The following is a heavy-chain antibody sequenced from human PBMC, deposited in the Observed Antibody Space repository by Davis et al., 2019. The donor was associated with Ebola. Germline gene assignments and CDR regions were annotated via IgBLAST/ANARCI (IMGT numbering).Heavy chain of an antibody. CDR1: GYTFTSYY. V-gene: IGHV1-69*04. D-gene: IGHD3-3*01. CDR2: IIPILGIA. CDR3: AREVRFLEWLSSYYFDY. J-gene: IGHJ4*02. Sequence: SVKVSCKASGYTFTSYYMHWVRQAPGQGLEWMGRIIPILGIANYAQKFQGRVTITADKSTSTAYMELSSLRSEDTAVYYCAREVRFLEWLSSYYFDYWGQGTLVTVSS.